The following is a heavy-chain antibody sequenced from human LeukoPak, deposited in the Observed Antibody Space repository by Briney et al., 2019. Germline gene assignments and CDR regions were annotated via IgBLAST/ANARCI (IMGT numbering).Heavy chain of an antibody. Sequence: GGSLRLSCAASGFTFSSYSMNWVRQAPGKGLEWVSYISSSSSTIYYADSVKGRFTISRDNAKNSLYLQMNSLRDEDTAMYYCARDLGSCSSNRCQTNWFHPWGQGTLVTVSS. J-gene: IGHJ5*02. CDR3: ARDLGSCSSNRCQTNWFHP. D-gene: IGHD2-2*01. V-gene: IGHV3-48*02. CDR1: GFTFSSYS. CDR2: ISSSSSTI.